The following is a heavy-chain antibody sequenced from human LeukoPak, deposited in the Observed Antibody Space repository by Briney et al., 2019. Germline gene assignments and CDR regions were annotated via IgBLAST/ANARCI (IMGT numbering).Heavy chain of an antibody. CDR2: ISHSGST. Sequence: PSGTLSLTCGVSGGSMSSGNWWTWVRQPPGKGLEWIGEISHSGSTNYNPSLKSRVTMSVDKSKNHFSLKLSSVTAADTAIYYCARERGLAVAGTDWFDPWGQGTLVTVSS. CDR1: GGSMSSGNW. J-gene: IGHJ5*02. V-gene: IGHV4-4*02. D-gene: IGHD6-19*01. CDR3: ARERGLAVAGTDWFDP.